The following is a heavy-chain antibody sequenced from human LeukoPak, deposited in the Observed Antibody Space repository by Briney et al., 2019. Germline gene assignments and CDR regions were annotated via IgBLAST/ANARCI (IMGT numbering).Heavy chain of an antibody. D-gene: IGHD3-22*01. V-gene: IGHV3-23*01. CDR1: GITFSTYA. CDR3: ARGDDSGYYDYFDY. CDR2: ISSSGSST. Sequence: SGGSLRLSCVASGITFSTYAMSWVRQAPGKGLEWVSVISSSGSSTYYADSVKGRFTISRDNLKNTLYLQMNSLRAEDTAVYYCARGDDSGYYDYFDYWGQGALVTVSS. J-gene: IGHJ4*02.